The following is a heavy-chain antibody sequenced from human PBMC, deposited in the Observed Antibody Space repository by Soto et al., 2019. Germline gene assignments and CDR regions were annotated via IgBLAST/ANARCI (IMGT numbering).Heavy chain of an antibody. V-gene: IGHV3-30*03. Sequence: QVQLVESGGGVVQPGRSLRLSCAASGFIFSDYGMHWVRQAPGKVLEWVAVISNDGNADFYRDSVKGRFRISRDNSKNTLYLLVSRLRREDTGVYYCAIGRTKGETIHRVFEYWGQGSLVTVSS. D-gene: IGHD3-10*01. CDR3: AIGRTKGETIHRVFEY. CDR1: GFIFSDYG. J-gene: IGHJ4*02. CDR2: ISNDGNAD.